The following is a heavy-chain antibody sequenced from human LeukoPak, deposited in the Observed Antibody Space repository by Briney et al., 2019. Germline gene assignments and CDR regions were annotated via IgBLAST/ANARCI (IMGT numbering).Heavy chain of an antibody. V-gene: IGHV4-38-2*02. D-gene: IGHD6-6*01. CDR1: GYSISSGYY. J-gene: IGHJ4*02. Sequence: SETLSLTCTVSGYSISSGYYWGWIRQPPGKGLEWIGSIYHSGSTYYNPSLESRATISVDTSKNYFSLKLSSVTAADTAVYYCARSAARPTPFNDYWGQGTLVTVSS. CDR2: IYHSGST. CDR3: ARSAARPTPFNDY.